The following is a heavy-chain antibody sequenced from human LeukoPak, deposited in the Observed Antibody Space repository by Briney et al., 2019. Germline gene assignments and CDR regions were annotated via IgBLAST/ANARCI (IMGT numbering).Heavy chain of an antibody. CDR2: INHSGST. J-gene: IGHJ4*02. CDR1: GGSFSGYY. CDR3: ASLPSNTVTHDY. V-gene: IGHV4-34*01. Sequence: SETLSLTXAVYGGSFSGYYWSWIRQPPGKGLEWIGEINHSGSTHYNPSLKRRVTLSVDTSKNQFSLKLRSVTAADTAVYYCASLPSNTVTHDYWGQGTLVTVSS. D-gene: IGHD4-23*01.